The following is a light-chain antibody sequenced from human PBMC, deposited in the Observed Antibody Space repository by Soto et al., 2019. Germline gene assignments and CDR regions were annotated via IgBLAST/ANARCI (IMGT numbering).Light chain of an antibody. CDR1: QAIYSY. CDR2: TAS. V-gene: IGKV1-9*01. J-gene: IGKJ4*01. CDR3: QQLNGYPLT. Sequence: DIQLTQSPSFLSASVGDRVIITCRASQAIYSYLAWFQQQPGKAPKLLIYTASTLQTGVPSRFSGSGSGTEFALTIGSLQPEDFATYYCQQLNGYPLTFGGGTKVEIK.